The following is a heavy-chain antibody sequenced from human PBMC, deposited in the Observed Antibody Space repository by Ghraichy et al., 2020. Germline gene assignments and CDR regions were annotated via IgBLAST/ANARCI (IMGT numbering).Heavy chain of an antibody. CDR2: IYHSGST. J-gene: IGHJ4*02. D-gene: IGHD6-19*01. Sequence: SETLSLTCAVSGDSISSSNWWSWVRQPPGKGLEWIGEIYHSGSTYSNPSLKSRVTISMDKSRNQLSLSLTSVTAADTAVYYCARHVGVARTRGFDYWGQGTLVSVSS. V-gene: IGHV4-4*02. CDR1: GDSISSSNW. CDR3: ARHVGVARTRGFDY.